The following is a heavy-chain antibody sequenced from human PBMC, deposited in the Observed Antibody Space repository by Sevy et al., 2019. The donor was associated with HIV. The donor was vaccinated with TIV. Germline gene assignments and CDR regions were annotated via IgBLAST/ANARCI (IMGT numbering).Heavy chain of an antibody. CDR2: INPNSGGT. Sequence: ASVKVSCKASGYTFTGHYMHWVRQAPGQGLEWMGRINPNSGGTNYAQKFQGRVTMTRDTSISTAYMELSRLRSDDTAVYYCARGGIAAAGTFDIWGQGTMVTVSS. J-gene: IGHJ3*02. V-gene: IGHV1-2*06. D-gene: IGHD6-13*01. CDR3: ARGGIAAAGTFDI. CDR1: GYTFTGHY.